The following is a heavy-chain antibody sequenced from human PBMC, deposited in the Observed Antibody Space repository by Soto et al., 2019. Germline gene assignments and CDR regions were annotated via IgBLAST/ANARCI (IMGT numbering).Heavy chain of an antibody. Sequence: QVQLQESGPGLVKPAGTLSLTCGVSGGSISSSNWWSWVRQPPGKGLEWIGEIHQSGSTNYNPSLKSRVTISVDTSKSQFSLKLSSVTAADTAVYYGAGQSGGNCYSRRGFGNWGQGTLVTVSS. J-gene: IGHJ4*02. CDR3: AGQSGGNCYSRRGFGN. D-gene: IGHD2-15*01. CDR2: IHQSGST. CDR1: GGSISSSNW. V-gene: IGHV4-4*02.